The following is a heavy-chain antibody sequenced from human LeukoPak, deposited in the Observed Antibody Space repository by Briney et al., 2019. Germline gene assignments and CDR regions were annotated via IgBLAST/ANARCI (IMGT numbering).Heavy chain of an antibody. CDR3: TRGKPGTVFVS. J-gene: IGHJ4*02. Sequence: PSETLSLTCSVYGGSLSGYCWSWTREPPGKGLAWIGEINHSGSTNYNPSLQTRVTISLDRSKDQFSLKPTSVTAADTAVYYCTRGKPGTVFVSWGRGTLVTVSS. CDR2: INHSGST. CDR1: GGSLSGYC. V-gene: IGHV4-34*01.